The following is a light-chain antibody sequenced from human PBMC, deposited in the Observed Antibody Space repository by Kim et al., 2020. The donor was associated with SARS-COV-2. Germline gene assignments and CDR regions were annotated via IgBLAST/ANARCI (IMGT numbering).Light chain of an antibody. J-gene: IGLJ2*01. Sequence: QSVTSACTGTRNDVGGYRRVSWYRQAPNTSPQLIIYEVTNRPSGVPDRFSGSASGNTASLTISGLQTEDEGDYYCSSFTSGGTLVLFGGGTKVTVL. CDR2: EVT. CDR1: RNDVGGYRR. V-gene: IGLV2-18*02. CDR3: SSFTSGGTLVL.